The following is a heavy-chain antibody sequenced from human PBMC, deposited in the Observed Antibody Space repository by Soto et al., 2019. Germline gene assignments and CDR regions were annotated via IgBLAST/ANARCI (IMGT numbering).Heavy chain of an antibody. J-gene: IGHJ6*02. CDR3: ARDFLSSAYPDYYFYYGMDV. D-gene: IGHD3-22*01. CDR2: ISRSRTYI. Sequence: EVQLVESGGGLVKPGGSLKLSCAASGFILSNYSMNWVRQSPGKGLEWVSSISRSRTYISYADSVKGRFTISRDNAKNSLYLQMHSLRAEATAVYYCARDFLSSAYPDYYFYYGMDVWGQGTTVTVSS. V-gene: IGHV3-21*01. CDR1: GFILSNYS.